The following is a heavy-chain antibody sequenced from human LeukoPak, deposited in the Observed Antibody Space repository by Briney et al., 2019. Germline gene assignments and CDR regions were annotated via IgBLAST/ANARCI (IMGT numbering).Heavy chain of an antibody. Sequence: GESLKISCQGSGYSFTSYWIGWVRQMPGKGLEWMGIIYPGDSDTRYSPSFQGQVTISADKSISTAYLQWSSLKASDTAMYYCARWYSSSWYRYPHAPYYMDVWGKGTTVTVSS. D-gene: IGHD6-13*01. J-gene: IGHJ6*03. CDR3: ARWYSSSWYRYPHAPYYMDV. CDR1: GYSFTSYW. CDR2: IYPGDSDT. V-gene: IGHV5-51*01.